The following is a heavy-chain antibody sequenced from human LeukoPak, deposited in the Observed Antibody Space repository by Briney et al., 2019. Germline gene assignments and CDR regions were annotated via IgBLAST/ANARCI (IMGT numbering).Heavy chain of an antibody. CDR2: IHPDGGDK. CDR1: GFTFSSSW. CDR3: ARDPAFGAFDI. V-gene: IGHV3-7*01. D-gene: IGHD3-10*01. Sequence: GGSLRLSCAATGFTFSSSWMTWVRQAPGKGLEWVAIIHPDGGDKSYADSVRGRFTISRDNARNSLYLQMNGLRAEDTSVYYCARDPAFGAFDIWGRGTLVTVSS. J-gene: IGHJ3*02.